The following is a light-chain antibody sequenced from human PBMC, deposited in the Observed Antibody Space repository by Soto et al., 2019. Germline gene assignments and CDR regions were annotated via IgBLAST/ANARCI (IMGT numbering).Light chain of an antibody. V-gene: IGKV3-11*01. Sequence: EIVLTQSPATLSLSPGEGATLSCRASQSVSSYLAWLQQKPGQAPRLLIYDASNRATGIPARFSGSGSGTDFTLTISSLEPEDFAVYYCQQRDSWPYTFGQGTKLEMK. CDR2: DAS. CDR3: QQRDSWPYT. J-gene: IGKJ2*01. CDR1: QSVSSY.